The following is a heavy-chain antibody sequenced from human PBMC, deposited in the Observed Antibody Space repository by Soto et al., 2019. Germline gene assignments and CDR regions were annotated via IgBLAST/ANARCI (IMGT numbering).Heavy chain of an antibody. CDR2: IIPIFGTA. D-gene: IGHD6-19*01. CDR1: GGTFSSYA. Sequence: QVQLVQSGAEVKKPGSSVKVSCKASGGTFSSYAISWVRQAPGQGLEWMGGIIPIFGTANYAQKFQGRVTITADESTSTAYMELSSLRSEDTAVYYCARCPIAVVGIYYYYYGMDVWGQGTTVTVSS. CDR3: ARCPIAVVGIYYYYYGMDV. V-gene: IGHV1-69*01. J-gene: IGHJ6*02.